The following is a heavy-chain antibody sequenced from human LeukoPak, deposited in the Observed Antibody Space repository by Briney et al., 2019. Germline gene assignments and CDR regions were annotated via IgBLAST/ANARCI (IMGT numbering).Heavy chain of an antibody. CDR1: GFTFSNAD. V-gene: IGHV3-15*01. J-gene: IGHJ4*02. Sequence: PGGSLRLSCAASGFTFSNADTSGVRQAPGEGLEWVGRIRTKTGGGATSPAAPVTDRFTISRDDSKHTVYLTMNSLRTEGTAVYYCTTSLYSGYDWVSDYWGQGTLVTVSS. D-gene: IGHD5-12*01. CDR3: TTSLYSGYDWVSDY. CDR2: IRTKTGGGAT.